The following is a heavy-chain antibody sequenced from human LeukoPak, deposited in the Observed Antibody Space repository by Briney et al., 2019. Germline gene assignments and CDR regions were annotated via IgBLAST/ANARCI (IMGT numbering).Heavy chain of an antibody. CDR2: TYYRSKWYN. J-gene: IGHJ4*02. CDR1: GDSVSSKNGA. CDR3: ARDFGTTGWHTFDY. D-gene: IGHD6-19*01. V-gene: IGHV6-1*01. Sequence: SQTLSLTCVVSGDSVSSKNGAWNWIRQSPSRGLEWLGRTYYRSKWYNDYAETMEGRMTISQNTSKNQYSLHLNSVTPDDTAVYYCARDFGTTGWHTFDYWGQGTLVTVSS.